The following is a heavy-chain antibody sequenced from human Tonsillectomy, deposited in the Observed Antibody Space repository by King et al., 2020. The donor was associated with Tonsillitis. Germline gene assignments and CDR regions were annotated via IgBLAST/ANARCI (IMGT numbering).Heavy chain of an antibody. Sequence: VQLVESGAEVKKPGSSVKVSCKASGGTFSSYAISWVRQAPGQGLEWMGGIIPIFGTANYAQKFQGRVTITADESTSTAYMELSSLRSEDTAVYYCARGRAAPPNYYYYGMDVWGQGTTVTVSS. CDR3: ARGRAAPPNYYYYGMDV. J-gene: IGHJ6*02. CDR2: IIPIFGTA. V-gene: IGHV1-69*01. CDR1: GGTFSSYA. D-gene: IGHD2-15*01.